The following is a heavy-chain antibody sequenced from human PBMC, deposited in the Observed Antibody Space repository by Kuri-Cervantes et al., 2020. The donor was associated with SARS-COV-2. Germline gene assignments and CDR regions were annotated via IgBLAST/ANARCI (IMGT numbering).Heavy chain of an antibody. J-gene: IGHJ4*02. CDR1: GGSISSHY. CDR3: TRAGYDNSGYYYSFDF. D-gene: IGHD3-22*01. CDR2: VYSSGST. V-gene: IGHV4-59*11. Sequence: SETLSLTCTVSGGSISSHYWSWIRQPPGKGLEWIGYVYSSGSTNYSPSLKSRVTMSVDTSKNQFSLKLTSVTAADTAVYYRTRAGYDNSGYYYSFDFWGQGTLVTVSS.